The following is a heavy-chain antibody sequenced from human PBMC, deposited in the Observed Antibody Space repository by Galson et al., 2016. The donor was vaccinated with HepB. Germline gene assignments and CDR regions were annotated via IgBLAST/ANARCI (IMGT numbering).Heavy chain of an antibody. J-gene: IGHJ2*01. Sequence: SLRLSCATSGFTFSSYAMSWVRQAPGKGLEWDSSISGTGGSSYHADSVRGRFTISRDNSKTTLYLQMNSLRAEDTAVYYCARVLIQYNSWYFDLWGRGTLVTVSS. D-gene: IGHD1-1*01. CDR1: GFTFSSYA. CDR2: ISGTGGSS. V-gene: IGHV3-23*01. CDR3: ARVLIQYNSWYFDL.